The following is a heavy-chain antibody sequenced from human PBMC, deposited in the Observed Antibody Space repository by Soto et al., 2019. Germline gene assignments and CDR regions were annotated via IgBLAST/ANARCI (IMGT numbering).Heavy chain of an antibody. D-gene: IGHD2-2*02. J-gene: IGHJ6*02. CDR3: AKTRSAAAIRWDYYYGMDV. Sequence: GGSLRLSCAASGFTFSSYGMHWVRQAPGKGLEWVAVISYDGSNKYYADSVKGRFTISRDNSKNTLYLQMNSLRAEDTAVYYCAKTRSAAAIRWDYYYGMDVWGQGTTVTVSS. CDR1: GFTFSSYG. CDR2: ISYDGSNK. V-gene: IGHV3-30*18.